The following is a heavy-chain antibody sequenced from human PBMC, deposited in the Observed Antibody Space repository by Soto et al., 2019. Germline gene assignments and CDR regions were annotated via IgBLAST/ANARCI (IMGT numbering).Heavy chain of an antibody. J-gene: IGHJ4*02. Sequence: SVTRSLTCTFAGCSITSYYWGWILQHTSKGPEWIGSIYYSGYTYYHPSLKSRVTISVDTSKNQFSLKLSSVTAADTAVYYCARDRSMVRGADRYDYRGQGTLVTVSS. V-gene: IGHV4-39*02. CDR2: IYYSGYT. D-gene: IGHD3-10*01. CDR1: GCSITSYY. CDR3: ARDRSMVRGADRYDY.